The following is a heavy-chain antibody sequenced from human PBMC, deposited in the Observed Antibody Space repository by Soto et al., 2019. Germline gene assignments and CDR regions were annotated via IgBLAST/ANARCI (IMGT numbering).Heavy chain of an antibody. CDR2: IWYDGSNK. V-gene: IGHV3-33*01. CDR1: GFTFSSYG. Sequence: QVQLVESGGGVVQPGRSLRLSCAASGFTFSSYGMHWVRQAPGKGLEWVAVIWYDGSNKYYADSVKGRFTISRDNSKNTLYLQINSLRAEDMAVYYCARDESAKRYYYYGMDVWGQGTTVTVSS. J-gene: IGHJ6*02. CDR3: ARDESAKRYYYYGMDV.